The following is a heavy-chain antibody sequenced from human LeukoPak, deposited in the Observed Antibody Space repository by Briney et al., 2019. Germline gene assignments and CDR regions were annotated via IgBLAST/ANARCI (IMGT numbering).Heavy chain of an antibody. Sequence: GGSLRLSCAASGFTFSSYAMSWVRQAPGKGLEWVSAISGSGGSTYYADSVKGRFTISRDNSKNTLYLQMNSLRAEDTAVYYCAKEGKAHYDILTGYYLGGAFDIWGQGTMVTVSS. CDR1: GFTFSSYA. D-gene: IGHD3-9*01. CDR2: ISGSGGST. J-gene: IGHJ3*02. V-gene: IGHV3-23*01. CDR3: AKEGKAHYDILTGYYLGGAFDI.